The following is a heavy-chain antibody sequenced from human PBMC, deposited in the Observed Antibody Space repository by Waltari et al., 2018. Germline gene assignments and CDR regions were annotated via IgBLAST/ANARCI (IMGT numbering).Heavy chain of an antibody. CDR1: GGSISSYY. CDR2: IYYSGST. J-gene: IGHJ3*02. CDR3: ARQLLWFGELGAFDI. Sequence: QVQLQESGPGLVKPSETLSLTCTVSGGSISSYYWSWIRQPPGKGLEWIGYIYYSGSTNYNPSLKSRVTISVDTSKNQFSLKLSSVTAADTAVYYCARQLLWFGELGAFDIWGQGTMVTVSS. D-gene: IGHD3-10*01. V-gene: IGHV4-59*01.